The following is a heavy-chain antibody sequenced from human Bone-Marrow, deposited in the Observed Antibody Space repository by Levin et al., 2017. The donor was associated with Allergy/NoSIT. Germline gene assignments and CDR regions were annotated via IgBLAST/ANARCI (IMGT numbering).Heavy chain of an antibody. Sequence: GESLKISCAASGFTFSSYWMHWVRQAPGKGLVWVSRINSDASITAYADSVKGRFTISRDNANNTLYLQMNSLRAEDTAVYYCARETAVTPYFDFWGQGTLLTVSS. CDR2: INSDASIT. V-gene: IGHV3-74*01. D-gene: IGHD4-17*01. CDR3: ARETAVTPYFDF. J-gene: IGHJ4*02. CDR1: GFTFSSYW.